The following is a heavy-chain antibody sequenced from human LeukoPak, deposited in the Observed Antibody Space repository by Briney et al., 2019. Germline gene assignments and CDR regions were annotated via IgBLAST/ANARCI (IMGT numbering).Heavy chain of an antibody. CDR3: ARDLYSSGWYYYYYYYGMDV. D-gene: IGHD6-19*01. J-gene: IGHJ6*02. CDR1: GFTFSSYA. CDR2: ISYDGSNK. Sequence: GGSLRLSCAASGFTFSSYAMHWVRQAPGKGLEWVAVISYDGSNKYYADSVKGRFTISRDNSKNTLYLQMNSLRAEDTAVYYCARDLYSSGWYYYYYYYGMDVWGQGTTVTVSS. V-gene: IGHV3-30-3*01.